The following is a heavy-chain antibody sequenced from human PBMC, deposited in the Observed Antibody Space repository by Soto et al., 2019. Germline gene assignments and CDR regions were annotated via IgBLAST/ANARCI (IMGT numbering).Heavy chain of an antibody. Sequence: PGGSLRLSCAASAFTFSSYGMHWVRQAPGKGLEWVAVISYDGSNKYYADSVKGRFTISRDNSKNTLYLQMNSLRAEDTAVYYCAKVSRAHWVVDYFDYWGQGTLVTVSS. D-gene: IGHD2-15*01. CDR2: ISYDGSNK. V-gene: IGHV3-30*18. CDR3: AKVSRAHWVVDYFDY. CDR1: AFTFSSYG. J-gene: IGHJ4*02.